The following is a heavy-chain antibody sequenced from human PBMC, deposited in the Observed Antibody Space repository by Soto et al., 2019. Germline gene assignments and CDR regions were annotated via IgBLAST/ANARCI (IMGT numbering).Heavy chain of an antibody. CDR1: GYTFTGYG. CDR3: ARVVRGSGWNNWFDP. J-gene: IGHJ5*02. V-gene: IGHV1-18*04. Sequence: GASVKVSCKTSGYTFTGYGISWVRQAPGQGLEWMGWISAYNGNTNYAQKLQGRVTMTTDTSTSTAYMELRSLRSDDTAVYYCARVVRGSGWNNWFDPWGQGTLVTVSS. D-gene: IGHD6-19*01. CDR2: ISAYNGNT.